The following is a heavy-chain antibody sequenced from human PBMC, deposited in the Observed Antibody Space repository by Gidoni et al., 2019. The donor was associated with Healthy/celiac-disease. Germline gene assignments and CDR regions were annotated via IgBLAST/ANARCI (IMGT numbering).Heavy chain of an antibody. CDR2: IYTSGST. Sequence: QVQLQESGPGLVTPSPTLSLTCTVPGGSISSGSSSWSWIRQPAGKGLEWIGRIYTSGSTNYNPSLKSRVTISVDTSKNQFSLKLSSVTAADTAVDYCARASEDCSGGSCFENDAFDIWGQGTMVTVSS. CDR1: GGSISSGSSS. CDR3: ARASEDCSGGSCFENDAFDI. J-gene: IGHJ3*02. V-gene: IGHV4-61*02. D-gene: IGHD2-15*01.